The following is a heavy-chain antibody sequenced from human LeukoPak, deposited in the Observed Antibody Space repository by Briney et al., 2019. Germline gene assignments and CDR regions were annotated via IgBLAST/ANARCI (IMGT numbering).Heavy chain of an antibody. Sequence: SVKVSCKASGGTFSSYAISWVRQAPGQGLEWMGGIIPIFGTANYAQKFQGRVTITADESTSTAYMELSRLRSEDTAVCYCAREGRRDGYNLPFDYWGQGTLVTVSS. CDR1: GGTFSSYA. CDR2: IIPIFGTA. CDR3: AREGRRDGYNLPFDY. V-gene: IGHV1-69*13. J-gene: IGHJ4*02. D-gene: IGHD5-24*01.